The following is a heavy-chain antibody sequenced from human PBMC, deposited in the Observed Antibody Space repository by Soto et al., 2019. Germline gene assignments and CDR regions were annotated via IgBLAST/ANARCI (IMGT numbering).Heavy chain of an antibody. Sequence: QVQLVQSGAEVKKPGASVKVSCKASGYTFTSYGISWVRQAPGQGLEWMGWISAYNGNTNYAQKLQGRVTMTTDTSTSTAYMELRSLRSDDTAVYYCAREGGSAGFRIPRARGRWFDPWGQGTLVTVSS. J-gene: IGHJ5*02. V-gene: IGHV1-18*01. D-gene: IGHD2-15*01. CDR1: GYTFTSYG. CDR3: AREGGSAGFRIPRARGRWFDP. CDR2: ISAYNGNT.